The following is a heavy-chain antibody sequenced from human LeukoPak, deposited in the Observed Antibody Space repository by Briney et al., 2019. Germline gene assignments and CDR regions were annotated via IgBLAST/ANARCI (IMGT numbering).Heavy chain of an antibody. CDR1: GFTFSDYY. V-gene: IGHV3-11*04. D-gene: IGHD2-15*01. CDR3: ARDLSGPSFY. J-gene: IGHJ4*02. CDR2: IDLSGNVK. Sequence: PGGSLRLSCAASGFTFSDYYMSWVRQAPGKGLEWLSYIDLSGNVKYYVDSVKGRFTISRDNAKNSLYLQMNSLRAEDTAVYFCARDLSGPSFYWGQGTLVTVSS.